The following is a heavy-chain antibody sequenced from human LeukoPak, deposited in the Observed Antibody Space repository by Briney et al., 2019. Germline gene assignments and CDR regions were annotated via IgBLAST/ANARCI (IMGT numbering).Heavy chain of an antibody. J-gene: IGHJ4*02. Sequence: ASVKVSCKVSGYTLTESSMHWVRQATGQGLEWMGWMNPNSGNTGYAQKFQGRVTMTRNTSISTAYMELSSLRSEDTAVYYYARPRLGGQNGRFDYWGQGTLVAVSS. CDR3: ARPRLGGQNGRFDY. CDR2: MNPNSGNT. CDR1: GYTLTESS. D-gene: IGHD2-15*01. V-gene: IGHV1-8*01.